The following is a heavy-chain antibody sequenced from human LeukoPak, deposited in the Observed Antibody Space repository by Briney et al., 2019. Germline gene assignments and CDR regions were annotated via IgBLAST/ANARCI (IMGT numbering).Heavy chain of an antibody. CDR3: ARVGLRFLEWQGDTYYGMDV. CDR2: IYYSGST. J-gene: IGHJ6*02. CDR1: GGSISSYY. V-gene: IGHV4-59*01. Sequence: SETLSLTCTVSGGSISSYYWSWIRQPPGKGLEWIGYIYYSGSTNYNPSLKSRVTISVDTSKNQFSLKLSSVTAADTAVYYCARVGLRFLEWQGDTYYGMDVWGQGTTVTVSS. D-gene: IGHD3-3*01.